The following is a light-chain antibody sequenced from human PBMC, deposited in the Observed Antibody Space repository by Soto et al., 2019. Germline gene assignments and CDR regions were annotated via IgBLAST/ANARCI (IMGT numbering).Light chain of an antibody. CDR2: GES. CDR1: QNINSDY. Sequence: EIVLTQSPGTLSLSPGERATLSCSASQNINSDYFAWYQQKTGQAPRILIFGESTRATGIPARFSGRGSGTDLNLTISRLEPEDFAVYYCQQYDSSSVTCGRGTRLEIK. CDR3: QQYDSSSVT. J-gene: IGKJ5*01. V-gene: IGKV3-20*01.